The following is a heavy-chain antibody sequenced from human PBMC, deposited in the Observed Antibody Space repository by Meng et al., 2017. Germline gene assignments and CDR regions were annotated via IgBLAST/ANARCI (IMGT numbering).Heavy chain of an antibody. CDR2: INWNGGST. D-gene: IGHD3-9*01. V-gene: IGHV3-20*04. Sequence: GESLKISCAASGFTFDDYGMSWVRQAPGKGLEWVSGINWNGGSTGYADSVKGRFTISRDNAKNSLYLQMNSLRAEDTAVYYCARAPQIRYFDFGAENWFDPWGQGTLVTVSS. CDR3: ARAPQIRYFDFGAENWFDP. J-gene: IGHJ5*02. CDR1: GFTFDDYG.